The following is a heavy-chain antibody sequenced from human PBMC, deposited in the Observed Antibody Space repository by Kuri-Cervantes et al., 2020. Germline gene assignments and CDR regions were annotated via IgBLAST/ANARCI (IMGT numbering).Heavy chain of an antibody. D-gene: IGHD2-15*01. CDR3: ARGARYCSGGSRQGYYMDV. V-gene: IGHV4-4*07. J-gene: IGHJ6*03. Sequence: SETLSLTCTVSGGDMNHYYWSWIRQPAGKGLEWIGRIFSSGSSNYNPSLKSRVTISVDTSKNQFSLKLSSVTAADTAVYYCARGARYCSGGSRQGYYMDVWGKGTTVTVS. CDR1: GGDMNHYY. CDR2: IFSSGSS.